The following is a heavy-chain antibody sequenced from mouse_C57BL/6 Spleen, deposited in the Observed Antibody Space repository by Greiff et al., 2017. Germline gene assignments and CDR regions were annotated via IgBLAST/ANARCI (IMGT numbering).Heavy chain of an antibody. CDR1: GYTFTSYG. CDR2: IYPRSGNT. Sequence: VQLQQSGAELARPGASVKLSCKASGYTFTSYGISWVKQRTGQGLEWIGEIYPRSGNTYYNEKFKGKATLTADKSSSTAYMELRSLTSEDSAVYFCARSGAYLYYYAMDYWGQGTSVTVSS. J-gene: IGHJ4*01. D-gene: IGHD5-5*01. CDR3: ARSGAYLYYYAMDY. V-gene: IGHV1-81*01.